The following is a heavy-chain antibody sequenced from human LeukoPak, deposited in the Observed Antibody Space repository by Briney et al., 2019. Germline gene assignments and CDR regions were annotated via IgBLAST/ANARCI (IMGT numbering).Heavy chain of an antibody. CDR2: INPNSGGT. V-gene: IGHV1-2*02. CDR3: AREGYSSSWIKRDYYYYMDV. J-gene: IGHJ6*03. Sequence: ASVKVSCKASGYTFTGYYMHWVRQAPGQGLEWMGWINPNSGGTNYAQKFQGRVTMTTDTSTSTAYMELRSLRSDDTAVYYCAREGYSSSWIKRDYYYYMDVWGKGTTVTVSS. D-gene: IGHD6-13*01. CDR1: GYTFTGYY.